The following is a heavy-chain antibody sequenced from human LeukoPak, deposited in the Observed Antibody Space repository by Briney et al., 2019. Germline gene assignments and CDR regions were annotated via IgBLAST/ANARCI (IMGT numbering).Heavy chain of an antibody. V-gene: IGHV3-9*01. CDR2: ISWNSGSI. Sequence: GGSLRLSCAASGFTFDDYAMHWVRQAPGKGLEWVSGISWNSGSIGYADSVKGRFTISRDNAKNSLYLQMNSLRAEDTALYYCASSRSGLRSPFDPWGQGTLVTVSS. J-gene: IGHJ5*02. CDR3: ASSRSGLRSPFDP. CDR1: GFTFDDYA. D-gene: IGHD3-3*01.